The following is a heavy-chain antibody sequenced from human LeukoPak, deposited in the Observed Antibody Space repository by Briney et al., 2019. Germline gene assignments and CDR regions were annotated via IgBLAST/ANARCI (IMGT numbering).Heavy chain of an antibody. J-gene: IGHJ4*02. CDR1: GYTFTSYG. CDR3: ARGDWAYCGGDCYSSLDY. CDR2: INPNSGGT. V-gene: IGHV1-2*02. Sequence: GASVKVSCKASGYTFTSYGISWVRQAPGQGLEWMGWINPNSGGTNYAQKFQGRVTMTRDTSISTAYMELSRLRSDDTAVYYCARGDWAYCGGDCYSSLDYWGQGTLVTVSS. D-gene: IGHD2-21*02.